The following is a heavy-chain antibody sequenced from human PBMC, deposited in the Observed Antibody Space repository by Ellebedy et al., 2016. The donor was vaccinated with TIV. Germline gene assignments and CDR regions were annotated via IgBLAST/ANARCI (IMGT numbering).Heavy chain of an antibody. CDR3: ARVPSLQWLENWFDP. D-gene: IGHD6-19*01. Sequence: MPSETLSLTCSVSGGSISSYYWSRIRQPPGKGLEWIAYMYYDGSTNYNPSLKSRVTISIDTSKNQFSLKLRSVTAADTAGYYCARVPSLQWLENWFDPWGQGTLVTVSS. CDR2: MYYDGST. V-gene: IGHV4-59*01. CDR1: GGSISSYY. J-gene: IGHJ5*02.